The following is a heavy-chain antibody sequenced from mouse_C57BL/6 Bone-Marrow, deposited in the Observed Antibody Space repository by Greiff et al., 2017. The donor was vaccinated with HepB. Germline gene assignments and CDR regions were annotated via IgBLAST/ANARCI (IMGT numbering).Heavy chain of an antibody. CDR1: GYTFPNYW. CDR2: IYPGGGYT. CDR3: ARTDGYYGGFAY. Sequence: QVQLQQSGAELVRPGTSVKMSCKASGYTFPNYWIGWAKQRPGHGLEWIGDIYPGGGYTNYNEKFKGKATLTADKSSSTAYMQFSSLTSEDSAIYYCARTDGYYGGFAYWGQGTLVTVSA. D-gene: IGHD2-3*01. J-gene: IGHJ3*01. V-gene: IGHV1-63*01.